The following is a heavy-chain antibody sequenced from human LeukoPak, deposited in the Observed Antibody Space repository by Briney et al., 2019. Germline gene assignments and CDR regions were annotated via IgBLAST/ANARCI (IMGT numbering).Heavy chain of an antibody. CDR2: ITDSGKP. CDR3: ASRNYYLDH. V-gene: IGHV3-23*01. J-gene: IGHJ4*02. CDR1: GFSFSTYT. D-gene: IGHD3-10*01. Sequence: GGSLRHSCTASGFSFSTYTITWVRQAPGKGLEWVSGITDSGKPCYADSVKGRFTISRDNSKSTLYLQINSLRAEDTAVYYCASRNYYLDHWGQGALVTVSS.